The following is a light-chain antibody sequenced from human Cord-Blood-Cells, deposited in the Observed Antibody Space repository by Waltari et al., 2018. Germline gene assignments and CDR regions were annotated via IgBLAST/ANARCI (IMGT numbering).Light chain of an antibody. J-gene: IGKJ1*01. Sequence: DIQLTQSPSSLSASVGDRVTITCRASQIISSYLNWYQQKPGKAPKLLIYAASSLQSGGPSRFSGSGSGTDFTLTISSLQPEDFATYYCQQSYSTPRTFGQGTKVEIK. CDR3: QQSYSTPRT. V-gene: IGKV1-39*01. CDR1: QIISSY. CDR2: AAS.